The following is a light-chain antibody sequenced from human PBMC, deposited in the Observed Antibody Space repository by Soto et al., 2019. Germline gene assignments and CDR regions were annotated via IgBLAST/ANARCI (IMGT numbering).Light chain of an antibody. CDR3: QQYDSYPLT. J-gene: IGKJ4*01. Sequence: DTQMTQSPSTLSASVGDRVTITCRASQSISSWLAWYQQKPGKAPKLLIYKASTLQSGVPSSFSGGGSGTEFTLPSSSLQPDDFATYYCQQYDSYPLTFGGGTKVEIK. V-gene: IGKV1-5*03. CDR1: QSISSW. CDR2: KAS.